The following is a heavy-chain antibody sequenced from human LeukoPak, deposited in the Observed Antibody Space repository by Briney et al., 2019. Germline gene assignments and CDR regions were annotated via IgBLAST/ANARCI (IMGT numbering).Heavy chain of an antibody. CDR1: GFSVSSFG. V-gene: IGHV3-23*01. D-gene: IGHD6-13*01. Sequence: GGSLRLSCAVSGFSVSSFGMSWVRQAPGKGLEWISAISLNGETTYYADSVKGRFIISRDNSENTLYLQLGSLRAEDTAVYYCAQGYSSGWYPYWGQGSLVSVSS. CDR3: AQGYSSGWYPY. J-gene: IGHJ4*02. CDR2: ISLNGETT.